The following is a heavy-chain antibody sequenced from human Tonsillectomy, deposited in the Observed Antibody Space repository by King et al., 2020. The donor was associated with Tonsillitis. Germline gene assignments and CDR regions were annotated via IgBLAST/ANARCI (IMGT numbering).Heavy chain of an antibody. Sequence: VQLVQSGAEVKEPGSSVKVSCEASGASFNNYAISWMRQAPGQGLEWMGRIIPMFGKPQYAQNFQGTITITADESRRTAYMELSSLRAEETAVYYCAREYWDRRFFDYWGQGTLVAVSS. CDR3: AREYWDRRFFDY. J-gene: IGHJ4*02. CDR2: IIPMFGKP. D-gene: IGHD1-14*01. V-gene: IGHV1-69*18. CDR1: GASFNNYA.